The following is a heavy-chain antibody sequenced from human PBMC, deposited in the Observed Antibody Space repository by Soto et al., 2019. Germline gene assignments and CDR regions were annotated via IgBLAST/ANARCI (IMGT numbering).Heavy chain of an antibody. J-gene: IGHJ2*01. CDR2: INAGNGNT. Sequence: QVQLVQSGAEVKKPGASVKVSCKASGYTFSNYGIHWVRQAPGQRLERMGWINAGNGNTKYSQKFQDRVTITRDTSATTAYMELSNLRSEDTAVFYCARSGYSSGWYHWYFDLWGRGTLVTVSS. CDR3: ARSGYSSGWYHWYFDL. D-gene: IGHD6-19*01. CDR1: GYTFSNYG. V-gene: IGHV1-3*01.